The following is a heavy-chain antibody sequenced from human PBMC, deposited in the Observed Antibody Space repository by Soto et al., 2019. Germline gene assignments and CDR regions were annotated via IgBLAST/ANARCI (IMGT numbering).Heavy chain of an antibody. Sequence: VRQAPGQGLEWMGGIIPIFGTANYAQKFQGRVTITADKSTSTAYMELSSLRSEDTAVYYCARWYYDYVWGSYRYFDYWGQGTLVTVSS. D-gene: IGHD3-16*02. CDR2: IIPIFGTA. V-gene: IGHV1-69*06. CDR3: ARWYYDYVWGSYRYFDY. J-gene: IGHJ4*02.